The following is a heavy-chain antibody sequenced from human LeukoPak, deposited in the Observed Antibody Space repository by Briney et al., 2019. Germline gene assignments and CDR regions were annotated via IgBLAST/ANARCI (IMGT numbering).Heavy chain of an antibody. V-gene: IGHV1-58*02. Sequence: SVKVSCKASGFTFTSSAMQWVRQARGQRLEWTGWIVVGSGNTNYAQKFQERVTITRDMSTSTAYMELSSLRSEDTAVYYCAAGINCSGGSCYVRWYFGLWGRGTLVTVSS. D-gene: IGHD2-15*01. J-gene: IGHJ2*01. CDR3: AAGINCSGGSCYVRWYFGL. CDR1: GFTFTSSA. CDR2: IVVGSGNT.